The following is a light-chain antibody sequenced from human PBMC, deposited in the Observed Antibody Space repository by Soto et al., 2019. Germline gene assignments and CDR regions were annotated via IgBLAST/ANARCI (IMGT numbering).Light chain of an antibody. J-gene: IGKJ4*01. CDR3: QQYGSSSA. Sequence: EIVLTQSPGTLSLSPGERATLSCRASQSVSSSYLAWYQQKPGQAPRLLIYGASSRATGIPDRFSGSGSGTNFALTISRLEPEDYALYYCQQYGSSSAFGRGTKVEIK. CDR1: QSVSSSY. V-gene: IGKV3-20*01. CDR2: GAS.